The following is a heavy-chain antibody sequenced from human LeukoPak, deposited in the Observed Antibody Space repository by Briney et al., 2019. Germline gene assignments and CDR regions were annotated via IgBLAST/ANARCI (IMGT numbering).Heavy chain of an antibody. CDR2: IWFDGNKK. CDR1: GFTFSTYG. J-gene: IGHJ4*02. CDR3: AKDSPRTGYKSGWPFDY. Sequence: GGSLRLFCAASGFTFSTYGMNWVRQAPGKGLEWVAVIWFDGNKKYYADSVKGRFTISRDNSKNTLYLQMNSLRAEDTAVYYCAKDSPRTGYKSGWPFDYWGPGTLVTVSS. D-gene: IGHD6-19*01. V-gene: IGHV3-30*02.